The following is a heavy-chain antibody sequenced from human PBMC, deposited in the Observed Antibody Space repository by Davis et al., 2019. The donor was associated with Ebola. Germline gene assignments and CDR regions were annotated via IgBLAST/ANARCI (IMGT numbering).Heavy chain of an antibody. V-gene: IGHV4-59*01. Sequence: MPGGSLRLSCTFSGDSISTYYWTWIRQTPGKGLEWIGYVYYTGKTIYNPSLQSRVTISVDTSKNQFSLKLTSVTAADTAVYYCARRLATTGRYFFDFWGQGTLVTVSS. D-gene: IGHD1-1*01. CDR3: ARRLATTGRYFFDF. J-gene: IGHJ4*02. CDR1: GDSISTYY. CDR2: VYYTGKT.